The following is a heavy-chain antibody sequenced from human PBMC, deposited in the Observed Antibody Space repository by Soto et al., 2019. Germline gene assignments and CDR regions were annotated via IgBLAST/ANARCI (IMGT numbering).Heavy chain of an antibody. D-gene: IGHD1-26*01. CDR1: GFTFIRFA. V-gene: IGHV1-58*01. J-gene: IGHJ4*02. Sequence: SVKGYCKASGFTFIRFALGWVRQARGQRLEWIGRIVVDSGNTKYAQKFPERVTITWDMSTSTAYMELSSLRSEDTAVYYCAAANNTSPFDYWGQGTL. CDR3: AAANNTSPFDY. CDR2: IVVDSGNT.